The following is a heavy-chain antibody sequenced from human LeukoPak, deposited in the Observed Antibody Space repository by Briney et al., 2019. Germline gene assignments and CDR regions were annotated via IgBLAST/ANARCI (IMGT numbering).Heavy chain of an antibody. Sequence: SETLSLNCTVSGGSISSYYWSWIRQPPGKGLEWIGYIYYSGSTNYNPSLKSRVTISVDTSKNQFSLKLSSVTAADTAVYYCARGLRYSSGWYGYWGQGTLVTVSS. CDR1: GGSISSYY. J-gene: IGHJ4*02. V-gene: IGHV4-59*01. D-gene: IGHD6-19*01. CDR3: ARGLRYSSGWYGY. CDR2: IYYSGST.